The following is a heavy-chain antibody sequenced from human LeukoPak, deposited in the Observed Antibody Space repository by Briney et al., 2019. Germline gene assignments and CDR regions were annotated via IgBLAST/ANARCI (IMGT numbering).Heavy chain of an antibody. J-gene: IGHJ5*02. D-gene: IGHD3-10*01. V-gene: IGHV3-33*01. CDR2: IWYDGSNK. CDR3: AREGVRYGSGNWFDP. CDR1: GFTFSSYG. Sequence: PGGSLRLSCAASGFTFSSYGMHWVRQAPGKGLEWVAVIWYDGSNKYYADSVKGRFTISRDNSKNTLYLQMNSLRAEDTAVYYCAREGVRYGSGNWFDPWGQGTLVTVSS.